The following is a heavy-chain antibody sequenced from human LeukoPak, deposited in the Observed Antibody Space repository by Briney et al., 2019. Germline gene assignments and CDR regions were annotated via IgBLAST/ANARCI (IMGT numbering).Heavy chain of an antibody. Sequence: GGSLRLSCAASGFTFSSYAMSWVRQAPGKGLEWVSAISGSGGSTYYADSVKGRFTISRDNAKNSLYLQMNSLRAEDTAVYYCAIIYLIVEATTFDYWGQGTLVTVSS. CDR1: GFTFSSYA. D-gene: IGHD1-26*01. J-gene: IGHJ4*02. V-gene: IGHV3-23*01. CDR2: ISGSGGST. CDR3: AIIYLIVEATTFDY.